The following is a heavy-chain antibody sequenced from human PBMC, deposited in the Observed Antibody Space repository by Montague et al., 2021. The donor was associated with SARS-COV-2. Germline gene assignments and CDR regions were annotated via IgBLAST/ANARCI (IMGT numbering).Heavy chain of an antibody. D-gene: IGHD2/OR15-2a*01. CDR1: GGSISNYF. CDR3: ARDVRPWDYGMDV. CDR2: ISHSGTT. V-gene: IGHV4-59*01. Sequence: SETLSLTCTVSGGSISNYFWNCVRQAPGKGLEWIAYISHSGTTNYNPSLRRRVTISIDRSNNQFSLKLNSVTAADTAVYYCARDVRPWDYGMDVWGQGTKVTVSS. J-gene: IGHJ6*02.